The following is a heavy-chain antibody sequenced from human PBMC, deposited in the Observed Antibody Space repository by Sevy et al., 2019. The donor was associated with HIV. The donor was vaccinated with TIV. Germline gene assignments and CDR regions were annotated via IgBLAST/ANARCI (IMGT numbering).Heavy chain of an antibody. CDR1: GGTFSSYA. D-gene: IGHD6-13*01. CDR3: ARDGIAAGSYYYMDV. CDR2: IIPIFGTA. J-gene: IGHJ6*03. V-gene: IGHV1-69*06. Sequence: KISCKASGGTFSSYAISWVRQAPGQGLEWMGGIIPIFGTANYAPKFQGRVTITADKSTSTAYMELSSVRSEDTAVYYCARDGIAAGSYYYMDVWGKGTTVTVSS.